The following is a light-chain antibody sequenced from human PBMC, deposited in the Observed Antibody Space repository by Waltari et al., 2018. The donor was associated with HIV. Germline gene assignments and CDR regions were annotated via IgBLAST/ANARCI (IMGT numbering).Light chain of an antibody. J-gene: IGKJ2*01. Sequence: DIVLTQSPGTLSLSPGETVTLSCRASQTVDSSYLAWYQQKPGQPPRLLIYGASSRATGIPDRFSGSGSGADFTLTISGLEPEDFAVYYCQQYSSAPRSFGQGTKLEIK. V-gene: IGKV3-20*01. CDR1: QTVDSSY. CDR2: GAS. CDR3: QQYSSAPRS.